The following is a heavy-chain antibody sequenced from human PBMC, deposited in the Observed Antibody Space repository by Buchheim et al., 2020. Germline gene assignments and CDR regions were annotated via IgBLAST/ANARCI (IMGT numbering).Heavy chain of an antibody. CDR1: GGSISSHY. CDR3: AREGDSGIAAAGTGYYYGMDV. CDR2: IYYSGST. Sequence: QVQLQESGPGLVKPSATLSLTCTVSGGSISSHYWSWIRQPPGKGLEWIGYIYYSGSTNYNPSLKSRVTISVDTSKTQFSLKLSSVTAADTAVYYCAREGDSGIAAAGTGYYYGMDVWGQGTT. V-gene: IGHV4-59*11. D-gene: IGHD6-13*01. J-gene: IGHJ6*02.